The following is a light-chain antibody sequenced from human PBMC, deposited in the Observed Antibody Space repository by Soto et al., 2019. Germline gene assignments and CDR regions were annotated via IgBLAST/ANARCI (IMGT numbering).Light chain of an antibody. Sequence: IQMTQSPSSLSASVGDRVTITVGASQSISSYLNWYQQKPGKAPKVLIYAASSLQSGIPSRFSGSGSGTDFTLTISSLQPEDFATYYCQQSYSIPWTFGQGTKV. CDR1: QSISSY. J-gene: IGKJ1*01. CDR3: QQSYSIPWT. V-gene: IGKV1-39*01. CDR2: AAS.